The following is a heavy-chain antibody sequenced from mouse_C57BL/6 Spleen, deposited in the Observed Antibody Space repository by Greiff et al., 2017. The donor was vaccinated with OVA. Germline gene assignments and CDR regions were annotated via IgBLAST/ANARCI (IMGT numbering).Heavy chain of an antibody. CDR3: TTTVVEFAY. D-gene: IGHD1-1*01. V-gene: IGHV1-5*01. J-gene: IGHJ3*01. CDR2: IYPGNSDT. CDR1: GYTFTSYW. Sequence: VQLQQSGTVLARPGASVKMSCKTSGYTFTSYWMHWVKQRPGQGLEWIGAIYPGNSDTSYNQKFKGKAKLTAVTSASTAYMELSSLTNEDSAVYYCTTTVVEFAYWGQGTLVTVSA.